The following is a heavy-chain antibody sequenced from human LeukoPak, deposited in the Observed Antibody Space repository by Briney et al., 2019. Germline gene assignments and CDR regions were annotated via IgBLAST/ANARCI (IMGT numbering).Heavy chain of an antibody. CDR2: IFYSGST. Sequence: SETLSLTCSVSGGSIHSSSYHWGWIRQPPGKGLDWIGSIFYSGSTNYNPSLKSRVRISVDTSKNQFSLKLTSVTAADTTVYYCARTHFYYGMDVWGQRTTVTVSS. J-gene: IGHJ6*02. CDR1: GGSIHSSSYH. CDR3: ARTHFYYGMDV. V-gene: IGHV4-39*01.